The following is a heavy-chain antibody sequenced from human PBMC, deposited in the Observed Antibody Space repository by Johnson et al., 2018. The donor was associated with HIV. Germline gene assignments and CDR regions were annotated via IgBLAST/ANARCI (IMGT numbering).Heavy chain of an antibody. V-gene: IGHV3-33*01. D-gene: IGHD3-16*01. CDR2: LWSDGSSK. CDR3: ARGSRYTFDNDDVHLLHAFDI. J-gene: IGHJ3*02. CDR1: GFSLSSYG. Sequence: QMQLVESGGGVVQPGRSLRLSCAASGFSLSSYGMHWVRQAPGKGLEWVAVLWSDGSSKYYADSVKGRFTISRDSSKNTLYLEMNTLRPEDTAMYYGARGSRYTFDNDDVHLLHAFDIWGQGTMVTVSS.